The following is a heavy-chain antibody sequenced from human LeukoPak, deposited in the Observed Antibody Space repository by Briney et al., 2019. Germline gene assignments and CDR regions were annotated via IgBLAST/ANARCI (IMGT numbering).Heavy chain of an antibody. J-gene: IGHJ4*02. Sequence: GGSLRLSCAASGFPFSSYAMSWVRQAPGKGLEWVSAISGSGGSTYYADSVKGRFTISRDNSKNTLYLQMNSLRAEDTAVYYCAKVGYCSSTSCYAGKSFDYWGQGTLVTVSS. CDR2: ISGSGGST. V-gene: IGHV3-23*01. CDR1: GFPFSSYA. CDR3: AKVGYCSSTSCYAGKSFDY. D-gene: IGHD2-2*01.